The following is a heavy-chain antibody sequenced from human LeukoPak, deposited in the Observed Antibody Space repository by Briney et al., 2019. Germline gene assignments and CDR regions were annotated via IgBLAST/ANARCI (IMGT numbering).Heavy chain of an antibody. CDR3: AHRTYYYDSSGYYYGY. J-gene: IGHJ4*02. V-gene: IGHV2-5*01. Sequence: SGPTLVNTTQTLTLTCTFSGFSLSTSGVGVGWIRQPPGKALEWLALINWNDDKRYSPSLKSRLTITKDTSKNQVVLTMTNMDPVDTATYYCAHRTYYYDSSGYYYGYWGQGTLVTVSS. CDR1: GFSLSTSGVG. CDR2: INWNDDK. D-gene: IGHD3-22*01.